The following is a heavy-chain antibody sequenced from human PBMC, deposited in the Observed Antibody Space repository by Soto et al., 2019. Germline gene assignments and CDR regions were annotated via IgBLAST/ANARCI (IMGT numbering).Heavy chain of an antibody. CDR1: GDSVSSNTAS. D-gene: IGHD5-12*01. CDR3: AKGDNLGPKTGYAFDP. CDR2: TYFRSKWYN. Sequence: SQTLSLTCAISGDSVSSNTASWNWIRQSPSKGLEWLGRTYFRSKWYNDYAVSVKSRIIINPDTSNNQFSLQLNSVTPEDTAVYFCAKGDNLGPKTGYAFDPWGQGIMVTVSS. J-gene: IGHJ5*02. V-gene: IGHV6-1*01.